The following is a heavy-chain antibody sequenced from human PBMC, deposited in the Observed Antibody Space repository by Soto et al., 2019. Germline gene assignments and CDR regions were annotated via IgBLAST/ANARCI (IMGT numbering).Heavy chain of an antibody. CDR3: ANLGVVITPYYYYGMDV. V-gene: IGHV3-23*01. D-gene: IGHD3-3*01. J-gene: IGHJ6*02. CDR1: GFTFSSYA. CDR2: ISGSGGST. Sequence: GGSLRLSCAASGFTFSSYAMSWVRQAPGKGLEWVSAISGSGGSTYYADSVKGRFTISRDNSKNTLYLQMNSLRAEDTAVYYCANLGVVITPYYYYGMDVWGQGTTVTVSS.